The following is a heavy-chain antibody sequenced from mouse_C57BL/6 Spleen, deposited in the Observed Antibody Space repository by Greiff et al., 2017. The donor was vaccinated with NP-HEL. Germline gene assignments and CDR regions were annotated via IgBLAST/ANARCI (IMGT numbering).Heavy chain of an antibody. D-gene: IGHD6-1*01. CDR3: AREGSATRAMDY. J-gene: IGHJ4*01. CDR2: ISDGGSYT. V-gene: IGHV5-4*01. Sequence: EVKLVESGGGLVKPGGSLKLSCAASGFTFSSYAMSWVRQTPEKRLEWVATISDGGSYTYYPDNVKGRFTISRDNAKNNLYLQMSHLKSEDTAMYYCAREGSATRAMDYWGQGTSVTVSS. CDR1: GFTFSSYA.